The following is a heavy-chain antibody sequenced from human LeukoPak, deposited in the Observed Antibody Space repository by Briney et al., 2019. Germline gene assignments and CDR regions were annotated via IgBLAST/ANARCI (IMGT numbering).Heavy chain of an antibody. CDR3: ARGPGGYSSSSPFDY. V-gene: IGHV4-59*12. D-gene: IGHD6-6*01. J-gene: IGHJ4*02. Sequence: SETLSLTCTVSGGSISSYYWSWIRQPPGKGLEWIGYIYYSGSTNHNPSLKSRVTISVDTSKNQFSLKLSSVTAADTAVYYCARGPGGYSSSSPFDYWGQGTLVTVSS. CDR1: GGSISSYY. CDR2: IYYSGST.